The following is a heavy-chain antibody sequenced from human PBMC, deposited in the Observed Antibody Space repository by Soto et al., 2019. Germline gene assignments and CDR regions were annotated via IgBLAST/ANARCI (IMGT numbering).Heavy chain of an antibody. Sequence: GGSLRLSCAASGFTFSSYATSWVRQAPGKGLEWVSAISGSGGSTYYADSVKGRFTISRDNSKNTLYLQMNSLRADDTAVYYCAKDVDIVATHSYFDYWGQGTLVTVS. V-gene: IGHV3-23*01. J-gene: IGHJ4*02. D-gene: IGHD5-12*01. CDR1: GFTFSSYA. CDR3: AKDVDIVATHSYFDY. CDR2: ISGSGGST.